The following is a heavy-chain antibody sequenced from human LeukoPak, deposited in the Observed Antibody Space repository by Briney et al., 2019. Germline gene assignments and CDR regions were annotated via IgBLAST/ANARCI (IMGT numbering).Heavy chain of an antibody. Sequence: GGFLRLSCAASGFTFSSYWMYWVRQAPGEGLEWVANIRQDGSEKYYVDSVKGRFTISRDNAKNSLYLQMNSLRAEDTAVYYCARDRIFDYWGQGTLVTVSS. CDR3: ARDRIFDY. CDR1: GFTFSSYW. V-gene: IGHV3-7*03. CDR2: IRQDGSEK. J-gene: IGHJ4*02.